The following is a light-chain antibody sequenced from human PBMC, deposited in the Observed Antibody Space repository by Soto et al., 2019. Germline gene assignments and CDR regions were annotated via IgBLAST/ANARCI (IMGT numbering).Light chain of an antibody. CDR1: QSVSTY. CDR3: QQRSNWPLT. CDR2: DAS. J-gene: IGKJ1*01. Sequence: EIVLTQSPATLSLSPGDRATLSCSASQSVSTYFAWYQQKPGQPPRLLIYDASNRATGIPARFSGSGSGTVFTLTISSLEPEDFAVYYCQQRSNWPLTFGQGTKGEIK. V-gene: IGKV3-11*01.